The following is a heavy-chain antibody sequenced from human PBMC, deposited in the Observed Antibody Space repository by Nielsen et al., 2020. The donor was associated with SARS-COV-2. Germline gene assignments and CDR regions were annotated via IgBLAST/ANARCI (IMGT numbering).Heavy chain of an antibody. CDR2: IKQDGSEK. Sequence: WIRQPPGKGLEWVANIKQDGSEKYYVDSVKGRFTISRDNAKNSLYLHMNSLRAEDTAVYYCAREGIAVAGGIDYWGQGTLVTVSS. V-gene: IGHV3-7*01. J-gene: IGHJ4*02. D-gene: IGHD6-19*01. CDR3: AREGIAVAGGIDY.